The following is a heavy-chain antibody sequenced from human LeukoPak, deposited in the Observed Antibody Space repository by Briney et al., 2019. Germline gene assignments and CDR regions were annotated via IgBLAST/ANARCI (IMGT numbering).Heavy chain of an antibody. CDR3: VRDMAAGRFDP. J-gene: IGHJ5*02. D-gene: IGHD6-13*01. CDR2: ISGSGDTT. Sequence: GGSLRLSCAASGFTFTDYAMSWVRQAPGKGLEWVSAISGSGDTTYYADSVKGRFTISRDNSKSTLYLQMNSLRVEDTAMYYCVRDMAAGRFDPWGQGTLVTVSS. CDR1: GFTFTDYA. V-gene: IGHV3-23*01.